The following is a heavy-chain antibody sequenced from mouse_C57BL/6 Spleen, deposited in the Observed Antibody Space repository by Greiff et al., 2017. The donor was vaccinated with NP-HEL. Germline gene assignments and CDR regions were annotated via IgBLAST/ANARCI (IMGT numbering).Heavy chain of an antibody. CDR2: IDPEDGDT. CDR1: GFNIKDYY. J-gene: IGHJ2*01. CDR3: TKGTTVVYFDY. D-gene: IGHD1-1*01. Sequence: VQLQQPGAELVRPGASVKLSCTASGFNIKDYYMHWVKQRPEQGLEWIGRIDPEDGDTEYAPKFQGKATMTADTSSNTAYLQLSSLTSEDTAVYYCTKGTTVVYFDYWGQGTTLTVSS. V-gene: IGHV14-1*01.